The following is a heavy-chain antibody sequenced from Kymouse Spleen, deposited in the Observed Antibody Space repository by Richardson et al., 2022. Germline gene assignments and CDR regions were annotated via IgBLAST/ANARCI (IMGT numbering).Heavy chain of an antibody. V-gene: IGHV3-11*01. CDR2: ISSSGSTI. D-gene: IGHD3-9*01. CDR1: GFTFSDYY. CDR3: ARRTYYDILTGY*PLTT. Sequence: QVQLVESGGGLVKPGGSLRLSCAASGFTFSDYYMSWIRQAPGKGLEWVSYISSSGSTIYYADSVKGRFTISRDNAKNSLYLQMNSLRAEDTAVYYCARRTYYDILTGY*PLTTGAREPWSPSPQ. J-gene: IGHJ4*02.